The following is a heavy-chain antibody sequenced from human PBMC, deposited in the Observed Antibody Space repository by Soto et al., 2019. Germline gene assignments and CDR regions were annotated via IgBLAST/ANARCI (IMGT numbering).Heavy chain of an antibody. V-gene: IGHV3-53*01. CDR3: ATHPGGGGY. D-gene: IGHD3-10*01. J-gene: IGHJ4*02. CDR1: GFTVSNNY. Sequence: EVQLVESGGGLIQPGGSLRLSCAVSGFTVSNNYMSWVRQAPGKGLEGVSVIYSGGYTAYGDSVKGRFTISRDNSKNTPFLKMKTRGPAAPAFFYCATHPGGGGYWGQGTLVTVSS. CDR2: IYSGGYT.